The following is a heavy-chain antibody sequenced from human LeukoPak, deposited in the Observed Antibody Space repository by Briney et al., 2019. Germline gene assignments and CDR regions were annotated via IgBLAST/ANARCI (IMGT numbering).Heavy chain of an antibody. D-gene: IGHD5-18*01. Sequence: PSETLSLTCTVSGGSISSSPYYWGWIRQPPGKGLEWIGSIYYSGTTHYNPSLESRVTISVDTSKNQFSLKLASVTAADTAIYYCAKGAGGFSYYNWFDPWGHGTLVTVSS. J-gene: IGHJ5*02. V-gene: IGHV4-39*07. CDR2: IYYSGTT. CDR1: GGSISSSPYY. CDR3: AKGAGGFSYYNWFDP.